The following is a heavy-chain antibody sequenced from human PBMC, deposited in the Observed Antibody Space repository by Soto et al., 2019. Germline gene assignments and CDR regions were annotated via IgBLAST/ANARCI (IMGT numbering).Heavy chain of an antibody. CDR2: ISSSGSLI. J-gene: IGHJ4*02. D-gene: IGHD4-4*01. Sequence: GESLKISCAASGFIFSDYYMSWIRQAPGKGLEWISYISSSGSLIYYTDSVKGRFTISRDNAKNSLYLQMNSLRAEDTAIYYCASPVNDYWGQGTLVTVSS. CDR3: ASPVNDY. CDR1: GFIFSDYY. V-gene: IGHV3-11*01.